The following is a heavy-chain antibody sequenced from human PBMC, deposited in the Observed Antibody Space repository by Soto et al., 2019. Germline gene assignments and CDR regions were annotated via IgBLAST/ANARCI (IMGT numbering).Heavy chain of an antibody. J-gene: IGHJ4*02. D-gene: IGHD2-15*01. CDR3: VRQAGGASTPGDDY. CDR2: MNPYTGET. V-gene: IGHV1-8*01. Sequence: QVQLVQSGAEVRKPGASVRVSCKASGYTFDAFDIHWVRQATGQGLELMGWMNPYTGETAYTQTFRGRVSMTRDTSVSTAYMELTSLTSEDSAIYSCVRQAGGASTPGDDYWGQGNLVTVSS. CDR1: GYTFDAFD.